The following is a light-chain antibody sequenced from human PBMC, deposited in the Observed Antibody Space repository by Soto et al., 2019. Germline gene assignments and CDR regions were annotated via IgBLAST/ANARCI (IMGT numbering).Light chain of an antibody. CDR2: SNN. J-gene: IGLJ1*01. V-gene: IGLV1-44*01. CDR3: AAWDDSLNGYA. Sequence: QSVLTQPPSASGTPGQRVTISCSGSSSNIGSNTVNWYQQLPGTAPKLLIYSNNQRPSGVPDRFSGSKSGTSASLAISGLQSEDEADYYCAAWDDSLNGYALGTGTKV. CDR1: SSNIGSNT.